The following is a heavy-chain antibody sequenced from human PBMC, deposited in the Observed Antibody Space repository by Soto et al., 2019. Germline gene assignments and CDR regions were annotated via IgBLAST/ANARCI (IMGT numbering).Heavy chain of an antibody. Sequence: PSETLSLTCTVSGGSIISSSYYWGWIRQPPGKGLEWIGCIFYSGSTYYNPALKSRDTISVDTSKNQFSLKLSSVTAADTAVYYCARHLTYCSAGSCYSDFPYYGMDVWGQGTTVT. CDR3: ARHLTYCSAGSCYSDFPYYGMDV. CDR2: IFYSGST. CDR1: GGSIISSSYY. V-gene: IGHV4-39*01. D-gene: IGHD2-15*01. J-gene: IGHJ6*02.